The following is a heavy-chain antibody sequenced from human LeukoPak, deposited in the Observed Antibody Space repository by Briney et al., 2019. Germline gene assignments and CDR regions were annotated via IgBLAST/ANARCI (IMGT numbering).Heavy chain of an antibody. V-gene: IGHV4-31*03. CDR2: IYYSGST. D-gene: IGHD3-10*01. J-gene: IGHJ6*02. CDR1: GGSISGGGYY. CDR3: AREAHYYGSAYGMDV. Sequence: SETLSLTCTVSGGSISGGGYYWSWIRQHPGKGLEWIGYIYYSGSTYYNPSLKSRVTISVDTSKNQFSLKLSSVTAADTAVYYCAREAHYYGSAYGMDVWGQGTTVTVSS.